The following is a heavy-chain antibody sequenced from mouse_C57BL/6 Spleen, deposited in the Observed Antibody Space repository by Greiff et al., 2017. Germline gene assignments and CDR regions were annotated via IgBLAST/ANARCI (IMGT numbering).Heavy chain of an antibody. CDR3: ARDQFAFDY. CDR1: GYTFTSYW. J-gene: IGHJ2*01. Sequence: QVQLQQPGAELVMPGASVKLSCKASGYTFTSYWMHWVKQRPGQGLEWIGEIDPSDSYTNYNQKFKGKSTLTVDKSSSTAYMQLSSLTSEDSAVYYCARDQFAFDYWGQGTTLTVSS. V-gene: IGHV1-69*01. CDR2: IDPSDSYT.